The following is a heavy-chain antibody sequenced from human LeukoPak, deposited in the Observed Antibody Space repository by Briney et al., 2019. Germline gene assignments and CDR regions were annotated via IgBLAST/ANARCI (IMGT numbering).Heavy chain of an antibody. V-gene: IGHV4-34*01. Sequence: SETLSLTCAVYGGSFSGYYWSWIRQPPGKGLEWIGEINHSGSTNYNPSLKSQVTISVDTSKNQFSLKLSSVTAADTAVYYCARGSHYYGSGSYDYWGQGTLVTVSS. CDR3: ARGSHYYGSGSYDY. CDR1: GGSFSGYY. D-gene: IGHD3-10*01. J-gene: IGHJ4*02. CDR2: INHSGST.